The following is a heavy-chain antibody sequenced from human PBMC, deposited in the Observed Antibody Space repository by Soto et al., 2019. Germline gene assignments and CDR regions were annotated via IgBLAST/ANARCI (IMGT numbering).Heavy chain of an antibody. CDR3: ARGVAAAGTQHYFDY. D-gene: IGHD6-13*01. CDR2: IIPIFGTA. V-gene: IGHV1-69*13. CDR1: GGTFSSYA. Sequence: SVKVSCKASGGTFSSYAISWVRQAPGQGLEWMGGIIPIFGTANYAQKFQGRVTITADESTSTAYMELSSLRSEDTAVYYCARGVAAAGTQHYFDYWGQGTLVTVSS. J-gene: IGHJ4*02.